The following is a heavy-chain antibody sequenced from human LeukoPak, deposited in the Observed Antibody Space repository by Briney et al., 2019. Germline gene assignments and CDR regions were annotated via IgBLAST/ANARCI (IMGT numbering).Heavy chain of an antibody. V-gene: IGHV3-30*04. CDR2: ISYDGSNK. CDR1: GFTFSSYA. J-gene: IGHJ6*02. D-gene: IGHD2-15*01. Sequence: GGSLRLSCAASGFTFSSYAMHWVRQAPGKGLEWVAVISYDGSNKYCADSVKGRFTISRDNSKNTLYLQMNSLRAEDTAVYYCAREQGCSGGSCYLQWYYYYGMDVWGQGTTVTVSS. CDR3: AREQGCSGGSCYLQWYYYYGMDV.